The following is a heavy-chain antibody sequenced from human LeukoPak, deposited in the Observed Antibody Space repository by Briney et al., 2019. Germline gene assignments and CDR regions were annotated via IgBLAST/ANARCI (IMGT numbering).Heavy chain of an antibody. CDR1: GNYW. J-gene: IGHJ3*02. Sequence: GGSLRLSCAASGNYWMHWVRQVPGKGLVWVSHINSDGSWTSYADSVKGRFTISKDNAKNTVYLQMNSLRAEDTAVYYCARGHDFWMAHAFDIWGQGTMVTVSS. D-gene: IGHD3-3*01. V-gene: IGHV3-74*01. CDR3: ARGHDFWMAHAFDI. CDR2: INSDGSWT.